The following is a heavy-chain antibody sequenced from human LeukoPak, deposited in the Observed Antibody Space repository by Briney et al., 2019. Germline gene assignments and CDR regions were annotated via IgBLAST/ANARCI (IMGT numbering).Heavy chain of an antibody. CDR3: ARDPGGVLYFDY. V-gene: IGHV3-33*01. J-gene: IGHJ4*02. CDR1: GFTFSNYD. D-gene: IGHD2-8*01. Sequence: GSLRLSCAVSGFTFSNYDMHWVRQAPGKGLEWVAVIWYDGSNKYYADSVKGRFTISRDNSKNTLYLQMNTLRAEDTAVYYCARDPGGVLYFDYWGQGTLVTVSS. CDR2: IWYDGSNK.